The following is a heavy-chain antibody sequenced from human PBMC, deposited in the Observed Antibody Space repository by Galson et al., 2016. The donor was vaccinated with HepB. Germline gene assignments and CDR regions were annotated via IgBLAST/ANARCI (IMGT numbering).Heavy chain of an antibody. CDR3: ARDRGTWDGPGELTDI. CDR2: TYYRSKWYN. CDR1: GDSVSSNGAA. J-gene: IGHJ3*02. D-gene: IGHD3-10*01. Sequence: CAISGDSVSSNGAAWNWIRQSPSRGLEWLGRTYYRSKWYNKYAVSVQGRITINPDTSKNQFSLQLNSVTPEDAAVYYCARDRGTWDGPGELTDIWGQGTMVTVSS. V-gene: IGHV6-1*01.